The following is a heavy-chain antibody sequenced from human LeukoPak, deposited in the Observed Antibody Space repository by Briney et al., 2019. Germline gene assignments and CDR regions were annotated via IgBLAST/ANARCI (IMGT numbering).Heavy chain of an antibody. V-gene: IGHV3-53*01. CDR1: GFTVSSNY. Sequence: GGSLRLSCAASGFTVSSNYMSWVRQAPGKGLEWVSVIYSGGSTYYADSVKGRFTISRDNPKNTLYLQMDTLRAEDTAVYYCAKHYGSGIYPYYFDSWGQGTLVTVSS. CDR3: AKHYGSGIYPYYFDS. J-gene: IGHJ4*02. CDR2: IYSGGST. D-gene: IGHD3-10*01.